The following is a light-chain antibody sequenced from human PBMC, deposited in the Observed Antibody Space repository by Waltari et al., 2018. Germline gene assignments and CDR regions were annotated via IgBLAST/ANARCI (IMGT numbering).Light chain of an antibody. CDR3: QQRSNWPFT. CDR2: VAS. V-gene: IGKV3-11*01. CDR1: QSVSRY. J-gene: IGKJ4*01. Sequence: EIVLTQSPATLSLSPGERATLSCRASQSVSRYLAWYQQKPGQAPRLLNYVASNRATGIPARFSGSGSGTDFTLTISSLEPEDFAVYYCQQRSNWPFTFGGGTKVEIK.